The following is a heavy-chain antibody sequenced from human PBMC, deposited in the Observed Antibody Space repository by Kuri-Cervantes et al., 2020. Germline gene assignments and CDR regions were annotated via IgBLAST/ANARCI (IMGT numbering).Heavy chain of an antibody. CDR1: GYTFTSYY. V-gene: IGHV1-46*01. Sequence: ASVKVSCKASGYTFTSYYMHWVRQAPGQGLEWMGIINPSGGSTSCAQKFQGRVTMTRDTSISTAYMELSRLRSDDTAVYYCVKWVPLRVGSAVADYWGQGTLVTVSS. D-gene: IGHD2-8*01. CDR3: VKWVPLRVGSAVADY. J-gene: IGHJ4*02. CDR2: INPSGGST.